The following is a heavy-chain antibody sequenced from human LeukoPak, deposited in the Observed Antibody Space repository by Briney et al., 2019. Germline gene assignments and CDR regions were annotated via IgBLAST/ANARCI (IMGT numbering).Heavy chain of an antibody. CDR3: ARDEVVPAVMNPGSLHIDS. J-gene: IGHJ4*02. CDR1: GFIFSDYY. V-gene: IGHV3-11*01. CDR2: ISSRGTTI. Sequence: GGSLRLSCAASGFIFSDYYVSWIRQAPGKGLECVSYISSRGTTIYYADSVKGRFTISRDNAKNSLYLQMSSLRAEDTAVYYCARDEVVPAVMNPGSLHIDSWGQGTLVTVST. D-gene: IGHD2-2*01.